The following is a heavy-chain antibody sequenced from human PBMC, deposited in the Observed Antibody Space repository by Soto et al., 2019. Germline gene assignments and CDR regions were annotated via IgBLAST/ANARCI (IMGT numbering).Heavy chain of an antibody. CDR1: GGSVSSGSYY. CDR3: ARGYYYDILTGPQGAFDY. CDR2: IYYSGST. Sequence: PSETLSLTCTVSGGSVSSGSYYWSWIRQSPGKGLEWIGYIYYSGSTNYNPSLKSRVTISVDTSKNQFSLKLSSVTAADTAVYYCARGYYYDILTGPQGAFDYWGQGTLVTVSS. J-gene: IGHJ4*02. D-gene: IGHD3-9*01. V-gene: IGHV4-61*01.